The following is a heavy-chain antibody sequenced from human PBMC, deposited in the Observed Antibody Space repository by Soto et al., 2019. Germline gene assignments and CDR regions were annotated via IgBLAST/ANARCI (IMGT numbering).Heavy chain of an antibody. CDR3: VRVSHCDY. J-gene: IGHJ4*02. D-gene: IGHD3-22*01. CDR2: IDHDGPT. Sequence: EVQLVESGGGLVQPGGSLRLSCAGSGFTFSNYWMHWVRQAPGKGLEWVSRIDHDGPTDYADSVRGRFTISRDNAENTLYLQMNSVRPEDTAVYYCVRVSHCDYLGQGSLVTVTS. V-gene: IGHV3-74*01. CDR1: GFTFSNYW.